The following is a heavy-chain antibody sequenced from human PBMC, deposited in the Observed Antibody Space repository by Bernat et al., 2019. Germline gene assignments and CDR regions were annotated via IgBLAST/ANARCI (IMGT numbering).Heavy chain of an antibody. CDR2: IKSTTDGGTT. CDR3: TTVGSGSPLGGMDV. J-gene: IGHJ6*02. Sequence: EVQLVESGGGLVKPGGSLRLSCAASGFTFSNAWMNWVRQAPGKGLEWVGRIKSTTDGGTTDYAAPVKGRFSISRDDSKNTLSLHMNRLETEDTAVYYCTTVGSGSPLGGMDVWGQGTTVTVSS. CDR1: GFTFSNAW. D-gene: IGHD1-26*01. V-gene: IGHV3-15*07.